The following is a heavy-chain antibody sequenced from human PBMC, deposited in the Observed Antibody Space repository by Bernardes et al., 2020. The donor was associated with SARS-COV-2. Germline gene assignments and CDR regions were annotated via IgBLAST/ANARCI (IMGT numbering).Heavy chain of an antibody. Sequence: SETLSLTCAVYGGSFSGYYWSWIRQPPGKGLEWIGEINHSGSTNYNPSLKSRVTISVDTSKNQFSLKLSSVTAADTAVYYCARGGYYYDSSGYSLFDYWGQGTLVTVSS. V-gene: IGHV4-34*01. CDR3: ARGGYYYDSSGYSLFDY. D-gene: IGHD3-22*01. CDR2: INHSGST. CDR1: GGSFSGYY. J-gene: IGHJ4*02.